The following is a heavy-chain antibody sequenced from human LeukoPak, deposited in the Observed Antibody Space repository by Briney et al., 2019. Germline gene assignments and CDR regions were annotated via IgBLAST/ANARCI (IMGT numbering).Heavy chain of an antibody. D-gene: IGHD6-13*01. CDR2: INWNSGSI. J-gene: IGHJ4*02. CDR3: AKDKGSSSWYALIV. Sequence: GGSLRLSCAASGFTFDDYAMHWVRQAPGKGLEWVSGINWNSGSIGYADSVKGRFTISRDNAKNSLCLQMNSLRAEDTALYYCAKDKGSSSWYALIVWGQGTLVTVSS. CDR1: GFTFDDYA. V-gene: IGHV3-9*01.